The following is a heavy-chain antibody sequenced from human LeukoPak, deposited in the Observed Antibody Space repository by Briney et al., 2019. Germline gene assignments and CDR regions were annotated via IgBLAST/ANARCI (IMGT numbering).Heavy chain of an antibody. D-gene: IGHD3-22*01. Sequence: SVKVSCKASGGTFISYAISWVRQAPGQGLEWMGGIIPIFGTANYAQKFQGRVTITADESTSTAYMEPSSLRSEDTSVYYCARDRVGYYYDSSGWNAFDIWGQGTRVTVSS. CDR1: GGTFISYA. J-gene: IGHJ3*02. CDR2: IIPIFGTA. CDR3: ARDRVGYYYDSSGWNAFDI. V-gene: IGHV1-69*13.